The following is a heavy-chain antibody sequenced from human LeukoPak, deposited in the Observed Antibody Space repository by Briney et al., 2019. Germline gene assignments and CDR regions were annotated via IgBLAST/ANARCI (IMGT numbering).Heavy chain of an antibody. V-gene: IGHV4-39*07. CDR1: GGSISSTSDY. Sequence: SETLSLTCTVSGGSISSTSDYWGWIRQPPGKGLEWVGTIYYTGTTYYNPSLKSRVTISVDTSKNQFSLKLSSVTAADTAVYYCVRGGIPVRLLNWFDPWGQGILVTVSS. D-gene: IGHD6-6*01. CDR3: VRGGIPVRLLNWFDP. CDR2: IYYTGTT. J-gene: IGHJ5*02.